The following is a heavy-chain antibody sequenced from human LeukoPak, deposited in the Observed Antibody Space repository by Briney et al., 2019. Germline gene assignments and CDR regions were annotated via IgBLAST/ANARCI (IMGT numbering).Heavy chain of an antibody. V-gene: IGHV3-21*01. CDR1: GFTFSSYW. D-gene: IGHD1-1*01. Sequence: PGGSLRLSCEASGFTFSSYWMSWVRQAPGKGLEWVSSISSSSSYIYYADSVKGRFTISRDNAKNSLYLQMNSLRAEDTAVYYCARSVQLERLFDYWGQGTLVTVSS. CDR3: ARSVQLERLFDY. CDR2: ISSSSSYI. J-gene: IGHJ4*02.